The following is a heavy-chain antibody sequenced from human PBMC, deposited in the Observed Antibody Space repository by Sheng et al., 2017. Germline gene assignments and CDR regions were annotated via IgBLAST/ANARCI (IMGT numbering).Heavy chain of an antibody. CDR2: IYSGGST. D-gene: IGHD6-13*01. CDR3: ARYKGSAAGTYYYYYMDV. CDR1: GFTVSSNY. V-gene: IGHV3-53*02. Sequence: EVQLVETGGGLIQPGGSLRLSCAASGFTVSSNYMSWVRQAPGKGLEWVSVIYSGGSTYYADSVKGRFTISRDNSKNTLYLQMNSLRAEDTAVYYCARYKGSAAGTYYYYYMDVWGKGTTVTVSS. J-gene: IGHJ6*03.